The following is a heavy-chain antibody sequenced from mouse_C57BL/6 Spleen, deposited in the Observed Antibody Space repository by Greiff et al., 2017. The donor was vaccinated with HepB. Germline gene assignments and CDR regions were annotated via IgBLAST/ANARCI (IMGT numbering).Heavy chain of an antibody. CDR2: IRNKANNHAT. J-gene: IGHJ4*01. D-gene: IGHD1-1*01. CDR3: TTVGSRYPYYGMDY. V-gene: IGHV6-6*01. CDR1: GFTFSDAW. Sequence: EVKVVESGGGLVQPGGSMKLSCAASGFTFSDAWMDWVRQSPEKGLEWVAEIRNKANNHATYYAESVKGRFTISRDDSKSRVYLQMNSLRAEDTGIYYCTTVGSRYPYYGMDYWGQGTSVTVSS.